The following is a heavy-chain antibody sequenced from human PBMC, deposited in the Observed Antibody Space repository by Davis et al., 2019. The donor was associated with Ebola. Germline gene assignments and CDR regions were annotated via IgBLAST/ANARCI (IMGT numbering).Heavy chain of an antibody. D-gene: IGHD6-13*01. CDR1: GFTFSSYW. V-gene: IGHV3-7*01. CDR2: IKQDGSEK. Sequence: GESLKISCAAPGFTFSSYWMSWVRQAPGKGLEWVANIKQDGSEKYYVDSVKGRFTISRDNAKNSLYLQMNSLRAEDTAVYYCARCSSSWSDYYYYYMDVWGKGTTVTVSS. J-gene: IGHJ6*03. CDR3: ARCSSSWSDYYYYYMDV.